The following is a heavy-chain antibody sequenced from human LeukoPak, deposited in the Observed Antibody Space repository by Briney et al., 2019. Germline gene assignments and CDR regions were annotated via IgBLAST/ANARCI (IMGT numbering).Heavy chain of an antibody. CDR3: AGAPYYYDSSGYYYY. J-gene: IGHJ4*02. CDR1: GGSISSYY. CDR2: IYYSGST. Sequence: SETLSLTCTVSGGSISSYYWSWIRQPPGKGLEWIGYIYYSGSTNYNPSLKSRVTISVDTSKNQFSLKLSSVTAADTAVYYCAGAPYYYDSSGYYYYWGQGTLVTVSS. V-gene: IGHV4-59*01. D-gene: IGHD3-22*01.